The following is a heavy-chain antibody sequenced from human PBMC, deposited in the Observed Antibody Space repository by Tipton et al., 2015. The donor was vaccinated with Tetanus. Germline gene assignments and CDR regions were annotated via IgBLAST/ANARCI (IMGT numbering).Heavy chain of an antibody. D-gene: IGHD3-9*01. V-gene: IGHV4-31*02. CDR2: IYYSGDT. J-gene: IGHJ4*02. CDR1: GASISSGGYF. CDR3: ARHSSLKALNY. Sequence: GASISSGGYFWNWVRQHPEKGLEWIGYIYYSGDTYINPSLKSRVTTFVDTSKNRFSLELSSVTAADTAVYYCARHSSLKALNYWGQGTLVTASS.